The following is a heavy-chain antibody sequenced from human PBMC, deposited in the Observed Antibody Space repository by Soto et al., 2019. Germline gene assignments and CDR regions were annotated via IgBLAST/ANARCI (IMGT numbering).Heavy chain of an antibody. CDR3: ARGPVLRFLEWLSTDYYGMDV. D-gene: IGHD3-3*01. Sequence: SETLSLTCAVYGGSFSGYYWSWIRQPPGKGLEWIGEINHSGSTNYNPSLKSRVTISVDTSKNQFSLKLSSVTAADTAVYYCARGPVLRFLEWLSTDYYGMDVWGQGTTVTVSS. J-gene: IGHJ6*02. CDR1: GGSFSGYY. CDR2: INHSGST. V-gene: IGHV4-34*01.